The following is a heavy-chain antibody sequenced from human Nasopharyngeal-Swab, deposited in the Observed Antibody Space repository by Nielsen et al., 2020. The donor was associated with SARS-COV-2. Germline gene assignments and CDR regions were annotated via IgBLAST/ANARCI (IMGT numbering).Heavy chain of an antibody. Sequence: GGSLTLSCAASGFTFSNYSMNWVRQAPGKGLEWVSSISSSTSYIYYADSVQGRFTISRDNAKNSLYLQMNSLRAEDTAVYYCARDGFGESPYYYYYGMDVWGQGTTVTVSS. V-gene: IGHV3-21*01. CDR2: ISSSTSYI. J-gene: IGHJ6*02. CDR3: ARDGFGESPYYYYYGMDV. D-gene: IGHD3-10*01. CDR1: GFTFSNYS.